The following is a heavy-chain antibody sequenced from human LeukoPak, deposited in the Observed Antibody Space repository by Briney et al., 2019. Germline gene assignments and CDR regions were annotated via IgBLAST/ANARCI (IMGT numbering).Heavy chain of an antibody. Sequence: PSETLSLTCTVSGYSISSGYYWGWIRQPPGKGLEWIGSIYHSGSTYYNPSLKSRVTISVDTSKNQFSLKLSSVTAADTAVYYCARHKGYSSGWYQGYYYYMDVWGKGTTVTISS. D-gene: IGHD6-19*01. V-gene: IGHV4-38-2*02. CDR1: GYSISSGYY. CDR3: ARHKGYSSGWYQGYYYYMDV. J-gene: IGHJ6*03. CDR2: IYHSGST.